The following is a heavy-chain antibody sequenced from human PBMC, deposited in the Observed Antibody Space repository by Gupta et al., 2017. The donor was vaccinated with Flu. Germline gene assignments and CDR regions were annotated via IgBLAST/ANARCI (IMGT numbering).Heavy chain of an antibody. D-gene: IGHD3-3*01. J-gene: IGHJ6*02. Sequence: APGKGLEWVAVISYDGSNKYYADSVKGRFTISRDNSKNTLYLQMNSLRAEDTAVYYCAKEEGARGDFWSGYYYYYYYYGMDVWGQGTTVTVSS. V-gene: IGHV3-30*18. CDR2: ISYDGSNK. CDR3: AKEEGARGDFWSGYYYYYYYYGMDV.